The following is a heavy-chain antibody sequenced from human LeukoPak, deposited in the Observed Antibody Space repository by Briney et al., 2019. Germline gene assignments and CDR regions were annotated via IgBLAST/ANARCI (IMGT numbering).Heavy chain of an antibody. Sequence: ASVKVSCKASGYSFTSNYIHWVRQAPGQRLEWLGWINAGNGNTKYSQKFQGRVTITRDTSASTAYMELSSLRSEDTAVYYCARVGYYYGSGSYYPELDYWGQGTLVTVSS. CDR3: ARVGYYYGSGSYYPELDY. CDR2: INAGNGNT. D-gene: IGHD3-10*01. V-gene: IGHV1-3*01. CDR1: GYSFTSNY. J-gene: IGHJ4*02.